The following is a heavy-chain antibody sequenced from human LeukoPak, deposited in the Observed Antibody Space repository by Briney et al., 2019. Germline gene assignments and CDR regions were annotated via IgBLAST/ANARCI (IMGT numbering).Heavy chain of an antibody. D-gene: IGHD3-22*01. CDR3: ARGISSGYPNYFDY. V-gene: IGHV3-21*01. Sequence: GGSLRLSCAASGFTFSSYSMNWVRQAPGKGLEWVSSISSSSSYIYYADSVKGRFTISRDNAKNTLYLQMNSLRAEDTAVYYCARGISSGYPNYFDYWGQGTLVTVSS. CDR1: GFTFSSYS. CDR2: ISSSSSYI. J-gene: IGHJ4*02.